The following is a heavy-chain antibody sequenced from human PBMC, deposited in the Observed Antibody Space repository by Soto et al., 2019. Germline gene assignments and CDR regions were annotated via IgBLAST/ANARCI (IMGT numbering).Heavy chain of an antibody. V-gene: IGHV3-11*01. CDR3: ASQLWSHDAFDV. CDR1: GFTLTNYF. D-gene: IGHD1-1*01. Sequence: QVQLVDSGGGLVKPGGSLRLSCTASGFTLTNYFVSWIRQAPGKGLEWIAYINNRGSAIYYTDSVKGRFTISRDNAKNSLFLQMDSLRAEDTDVYYCASQLWSHDAFDVWGRGTMVNVSS. J-gene: IGHJ3*01. CDR2: INNRGSAI.